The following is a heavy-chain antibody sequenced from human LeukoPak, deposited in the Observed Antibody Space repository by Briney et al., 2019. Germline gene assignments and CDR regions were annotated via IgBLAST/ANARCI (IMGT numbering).Heavy chain of an antibody. Sequence: GGSLRLSCAASGFTVSSNYMSWVRQAPGKGLEWVSIIHTGGTIYYADSVKGRFTISRDISKNMLFLQMNSLRAEDTAVYYCARVFAGSAFDIWGQGTMVIVSS. CDR3: ARVFAGSAFDI. J-gene: IGHJ3*02. CDR1: GFTVSSNY. CDR2: IHTGGTI. D-gene: IGHD1-1*01. V-gene: IGHV3-53*01.